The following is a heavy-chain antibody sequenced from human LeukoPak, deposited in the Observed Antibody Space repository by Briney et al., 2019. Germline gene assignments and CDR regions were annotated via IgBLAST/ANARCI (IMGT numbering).Heavy chain of an antibody. D-gene: IGHD3-22*01. J-gene: IGHJ4*02. CDR2: IIPILGIA. CDR3: ASTPLGYDSSGYYLY. V-gene: IGHV1-69*04. CDR1: GGTFSSYA. Sequence: GASVKVSCKASGGTFSSYAISWVRQAPGQGLEWMGRIIPILGIANYAQKFQGRVTITADKSTSTACMELGSLRSEDTAVYYCASTPLGYDSSGYYLYWGQGTLVTVSS.